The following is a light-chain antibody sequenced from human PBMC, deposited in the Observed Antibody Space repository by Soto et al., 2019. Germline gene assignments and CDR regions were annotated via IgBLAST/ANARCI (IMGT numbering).Light chain of an antibody. J-gene: IGLJ1*01. CDR1: SSDVGSYNY. CDR2: DVS. V-gene: IGLV2-14*03. CDR3: SSYTSSNTYV. Sequence: QSALTQPASVSGSPGQSITISCTGTSSDVGSYNYVSWYQHHPGKVPQLMIYDVSNRPSGVSNRFSGSKSGNTASLTISGLQAEDEADYYCSSYTSSNTYVFGTGTKLTV.